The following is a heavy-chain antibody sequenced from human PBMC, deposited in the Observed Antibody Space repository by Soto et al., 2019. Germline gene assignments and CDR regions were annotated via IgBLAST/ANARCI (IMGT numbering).Heavy chain of an antibody. J-gene: IGHJ4*02. CDR3: ARGRYGDY. CDR2: ISAHNGNT. CDR1: GYAFTTYG. Sequence: QVHLVQSGAEVKKPGASVKVSCKGSGYAFTTYGITWVRQAPGQGLEWMGWISAHNGNTNYAQKLQGRVTVTRDTSTSTAYMELRRRRSDDTAVYYCARGRYGDYWGQGDLVTVSS. V-gene: IGHV1-18*01. D-gene: IGHD1-1*01.